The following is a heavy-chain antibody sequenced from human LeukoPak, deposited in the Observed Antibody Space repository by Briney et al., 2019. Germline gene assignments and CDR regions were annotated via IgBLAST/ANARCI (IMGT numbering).Heavy chain of an antibody. J-gene: IGHJ6*02. CDR1: GYTFTSYG. V-gene: IGHV1-18*01. CDR3: ARDPPQYYDFAIYGMDV. CDR2: ISAYNGNT. D-gene: IGHD3-3*01. Sequence: ASVKFSCKASGYTFTSYGISWVRQAPGQGLEWMGWISAYNGNTNYAQKLQGRVTMTTDTSTSTAYMELRSLRSEDTAVYYCARDPPQYYDFAIYGMDVWGQGTTVTVSS.